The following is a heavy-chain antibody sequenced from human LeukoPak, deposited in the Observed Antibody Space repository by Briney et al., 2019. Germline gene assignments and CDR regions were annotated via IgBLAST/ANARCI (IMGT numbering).Heavy chain of an antibody. CDR2: INHNGNVN. J-gene: IGHJ6*02. Sequence: GGSLRLSCAASGFTFSSYAMSWARQAPGKGLEWVASINHNGNVNYYVDSAKGRFTISRDNAKNSLYLQMSNLRAEDTAVYFCARGGGLDVWGQGATVTVSS. V-gene: IGHV3-7*03. CDR1: GFTFSSYA. CDR3: ARGGGLDV. D-gene: IGHD3-16*01.